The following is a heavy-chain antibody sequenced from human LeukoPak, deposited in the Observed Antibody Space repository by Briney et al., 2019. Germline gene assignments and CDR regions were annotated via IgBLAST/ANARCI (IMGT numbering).Heavy chain of an antibody. CDR1: GFTFSSYS. V-gene: IGHV3-21*01. D-gene: IGHD6-19*01. Sequence: GGSLRLSCAASGFTFSSYSMNWVRQAPGKGLEWVSSISSSSSYIYYADSVKGRFTISRDNAKNSLYLQMNSLRAEDTAVYYCACSGWSNWFDHWGQGTLVTVSS. CDR3: ACSGWSNWFDH. CDR2: ISSSSSYI. J-gene: IGHJ5*02.